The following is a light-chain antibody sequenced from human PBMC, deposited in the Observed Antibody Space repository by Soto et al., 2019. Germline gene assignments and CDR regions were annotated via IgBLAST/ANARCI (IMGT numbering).Light chain of an antibody. CDR2: SGS. V-gene: IGKV2-28*01. J-gene: IGKJ1*01. CDR1: QGFLLRMGSTF. Sequence: IVLTNLQFPFPSPPGEPASIPSRSSQGFLLRMGSTFLDWYLQRPGQSPQLLIYSGSNRASGVPDRFSGSGSGTDFTLTISRVEAEDVGVYYCMQARQTPPWTFGPGTRVDMK. CDR3: MQARQTPPWT.